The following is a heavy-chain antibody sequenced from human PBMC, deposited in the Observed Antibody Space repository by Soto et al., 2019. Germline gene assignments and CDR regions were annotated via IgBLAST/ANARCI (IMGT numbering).Heavy chain of an antibody. J-gene: IGHJ3*02. CDR3: ARDRSLAARDAFDI. CDR2: IIPIFGTA. CDR1: GGTFSSYS. D-gene: IGHD6-6*01. V-gene: IGHV1-69*13. Sequence: ASVKVSCKASGGTFSSYSISWVRQAPGQGLEWMGGIIPIFGTANYAQKFQGRVTITADESTSTAYMELSSLRSEDTAVYYCARDRSLAARDAFDIWGQGTMVTVSS.